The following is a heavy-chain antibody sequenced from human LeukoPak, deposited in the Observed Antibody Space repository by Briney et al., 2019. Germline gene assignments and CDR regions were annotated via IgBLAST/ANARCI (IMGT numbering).Heavy chain of an antibody. V-gene: IGHV3-7*01. CDR2: IKEDGSEK. CDR3: AREMRSRLDP. Sequence: GRSLRLSCAASGFTFSSYAMHWVRQAPGKGLEWVANIKEDGSEKYYVESAKGRFTISRDNRDNAKKLLYLQMNSLRVEDTAVYYCAREMRSRLDPWGQGTLVTVSS. J-gene: IGHJ5*02. CDR1: GFTFSSYA.